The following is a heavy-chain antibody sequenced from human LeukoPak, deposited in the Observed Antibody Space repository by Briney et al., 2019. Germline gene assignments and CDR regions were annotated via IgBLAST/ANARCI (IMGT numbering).Heavy chain of an antibody. CDR3: ARDPGGDSSGWQPIDYYFDY. D-gene: IGHD6-19*01. CDR1: GFTFSSYE. J-gene: IGHJ4*02. CDR2: ISSSGSTI. Sequence: GGSLRLSCAASGFTFSSYEMNWVRQAPGKGLEWVSYISSSGSTIYYADSVMGRFTISRDNAKNSLYLQMNSLRAEDTAVYYCARDPGGDSSGWQPIDYYFDYWGQGTLVTVSS. V-gene: IGHV3-48*03.